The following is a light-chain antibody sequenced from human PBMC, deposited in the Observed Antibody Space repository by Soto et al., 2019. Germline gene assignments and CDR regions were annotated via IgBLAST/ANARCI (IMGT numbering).Light chain of an antibody. CDR1: SSDIGGYNH. V-gene: IGLV2-14*03. CDR2: DVG. CDR3: SSWTTTSTPLYV. Sequence: QSVLTQPASVSGSPGQSISISCTGTSSDIGGYNHVSWYQQHPGKAPKLMIYDVGNRPSGVSNRFSGSKSGNTASLTISGLQAEDEADYYRSSWTTTSTPLYVFGTGTKVTV. J-gene: IGLJ1*01.